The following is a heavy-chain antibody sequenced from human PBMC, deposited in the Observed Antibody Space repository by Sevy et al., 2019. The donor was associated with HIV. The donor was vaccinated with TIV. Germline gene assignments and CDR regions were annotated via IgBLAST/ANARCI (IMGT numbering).Heavy chain of an antibody. Sequence: ASVKVSCKGSGYTLSELSMHWVRQAPGKGLEWMGSFDPEDGEILYAQKLQGRITMTEDTSTDTAYMELRSLRSEDTAVYYCATTKDYYDSSGTPYDYWGQGTLVTVSS. D-gene: IGHD3-22*01. J-gene: IGHJ4*02. CDR1: GYTLSELS. V-gene: IGHV1-24*01. CDR2: FDPEDGEI. CDR3: ATTKDYYDSSGTPYDY.